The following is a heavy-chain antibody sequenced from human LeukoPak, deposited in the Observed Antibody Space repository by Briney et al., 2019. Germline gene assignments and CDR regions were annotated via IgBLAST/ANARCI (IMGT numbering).Heavy chain of an antibody. V-gene: IGHV1-2*02. CDR2: INPNSDDT. CDR3: ARIPLNLQDY. J-gene: IGHJ4*02. Sequence: ASVKVSCKASGYTFTGYYIHWVRQAPGQGLEWMGWINPNSDDTHYAQKFQGRVAMTSDTSINTAYMDLSSLKSDDTAVYYCARIPLNLQDYWGQGTLVTVSS. CDR1: GYTFTGYY.